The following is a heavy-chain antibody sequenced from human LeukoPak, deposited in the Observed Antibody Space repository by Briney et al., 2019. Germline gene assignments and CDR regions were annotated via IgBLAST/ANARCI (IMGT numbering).Heavy chain of an antibody. CDR1: DGSISTYY. D-gene: IGHD4-23*01. CDR2: VFYSGST. CDR3: VRLSVVSPHRYFDL. V-gene: IGHV4-59*08. J-gene: IGHJ2*01. Sequence: SQTLSLTCTVSDGSISTYYWSWIRQPPGKGLEWIGYVFYSGSTNYNPSIKSRATISLDTSKNQFSLKLTSVTAADTAVYYCVRLSVVSPHRYFDLWGRGTLVTVSS.